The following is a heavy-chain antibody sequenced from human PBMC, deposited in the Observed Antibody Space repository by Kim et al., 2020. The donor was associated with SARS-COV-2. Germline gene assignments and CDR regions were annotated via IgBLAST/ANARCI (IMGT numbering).Heavy chain of an antibody. V-gene: IGHV1-58*01. CDR3: AAIPYDFWSGYSTHLGMDV. CDR2: IVVGSGNT. Sequence: SVKVSCKASGFTFTSSAVQWVRQARGQRLEWIGWIVVGSGNTNYAQKLQERVTITRDMSTSTAYMELSSLRSEDTAVYYCAAIPYDFWSGYSTHLGMDVWGQGTTVTVSS. CDR1: GFTFTSSA. J-gene: IGHJ6*02. D-gene: IGHD3-3*01.